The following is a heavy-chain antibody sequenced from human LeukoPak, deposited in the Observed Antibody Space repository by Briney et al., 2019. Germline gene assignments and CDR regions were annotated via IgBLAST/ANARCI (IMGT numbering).Heavy chain of an antibody. CDR2: ISYDGTNK. D-gene: IGHD6-13*01. CDR1: GFNFRTFA. Sequence: GGSLRLSCAASGFNFRTFALYWVRQAPGKGLEGVAVISYDGTNKYYADSVKGRFTISRDNSKNTLYLQMNSLRAEDTAVYYCARSRLGRASAGKKYYYYGMDVWGQGTTVTVSS. V-gene: IGHV3-30*04. CDR3: ARSRLGRASAGKKYYYYGMDV. J-gene: IGHJ6*02.